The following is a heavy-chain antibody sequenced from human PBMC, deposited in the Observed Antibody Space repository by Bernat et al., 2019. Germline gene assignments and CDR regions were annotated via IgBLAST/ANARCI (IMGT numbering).Heavy chain of an antibody. D-gene: IGHD6-13*01. Sequence: EVQLVESGGGLVKPGGSLRLSCAASGFTFSNAWMNWVRQAPGKGLEWVGRIKSKTDGGTTDYAAPVKGRFTISRDNSKNTLYLQMNSLRAEDTAVYYCAREFKIAAAGTLGYWGQGTLVTVSS. J-gene: IGHJ4*02. CDR3: AREFKIAAAGTLGY. CDR1: GFTFSNAW. V-gene: IGHV3-15*07. CDR2: IKSKTDGGTT.